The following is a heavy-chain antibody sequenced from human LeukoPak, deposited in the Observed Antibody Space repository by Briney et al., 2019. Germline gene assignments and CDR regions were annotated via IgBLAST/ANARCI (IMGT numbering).Heavy chain of an antibody. CDR2: IYSDGRT. Sequence: GGSLRLSCAASGFSVSYYYINWVRQAPGKWLEWVSFIYSDGRTYYADSVKGRFTISRDNSRNTLYLQMNSLRVEDTAVYYCARDDSPVIWGQGTLVTVSS. D-gene: IGHD3-22*01. CDR1: GFSVSYYY. V-gene: IGHV3-53*01. CDR3: ARDDSPVI. J-gene: IGHJ4*02.